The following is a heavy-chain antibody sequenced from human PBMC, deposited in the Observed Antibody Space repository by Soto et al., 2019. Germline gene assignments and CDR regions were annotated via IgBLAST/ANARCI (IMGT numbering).Heavy chain of an antibody. J-gene: IGHJ3*01. CDR1: GCSISSGDYC. CDR3: ARDRYCSGISCFTDAFDV. Sequence: PSETLSLTCTVSGCSISSGDYCWSWIRQPPGKGLEWIGYIYYSGSTYYNPSLKSRVTISVDTSKNQFSLKLSSVTAADTAVYYCARDRYCSGISCFTDAFDVWGQGTMVTVSS. D-gene: IGHD2-2*02. V-gene: IGHV4-30-4*02. CDR2: IYYSGST.